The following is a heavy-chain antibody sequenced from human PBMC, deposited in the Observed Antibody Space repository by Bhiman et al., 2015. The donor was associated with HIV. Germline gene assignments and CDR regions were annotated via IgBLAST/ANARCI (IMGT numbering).Heavy chain of an antibody. CDR1: GFSFSTYT. J-gene: IGHJ6*02. CDR3: ARDQAREVNGMDV. CDR2: ISSSSSYI. V-gene: IGHV3-21*03. D-gene: IGHD3-10*01. Sequence: EVQLVESGGGLVKPGGSPRLSCTASGFSFSTYTMNWVRQAPGKGLEWVSSISSSSSYIYYADSVKGRFTISRDNAKNSLYLQMNSLRAEDTGVYNCARDQAREVNGMDVWGQGTTVTVSS.